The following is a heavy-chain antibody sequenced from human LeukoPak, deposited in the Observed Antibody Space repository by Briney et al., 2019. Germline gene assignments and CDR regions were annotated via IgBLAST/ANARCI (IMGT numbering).Heavy chain of an antibody. CDR3: ARGRGLVVATTNWFDP. D-gene: IGHD2-15*01. J-gene: IGHJ5*02. CDR2: INHSGST. CDR1: GGSFSGYY. Sequence: PSETLCLTCAVYGGSFSGYYWSWIRQPPGKGLEWIGEINHSGSTNYNPSLKSRVTISVDTSKNQFSLKLSSVTAADTAVYYCARGRGLVVATTNWFDPWGQGTLVTVSS. V-gene: IGHV4-34*01.